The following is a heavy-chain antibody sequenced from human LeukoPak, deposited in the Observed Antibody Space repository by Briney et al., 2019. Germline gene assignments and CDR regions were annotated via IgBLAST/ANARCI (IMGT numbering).Heavy chain of an antibody. V-gene: IGHV4-34*01. CDR1: GGSFSGYY. CDR2: INHSGST. Sequence: SETLSLTCAVYGGSFSGYYWSWIRQPPGKGLEWIGEINHSGSTNYNPSLKSRVTISVDTSKNQFSLKLSSVTAADTVVYYCARTQYSSSWSIDYWGQGTLVTVSS. CDR3: ARTQYSSSWSIDY. D-gene: IGHD6-13*01. J-gene: IGHJ4*02.